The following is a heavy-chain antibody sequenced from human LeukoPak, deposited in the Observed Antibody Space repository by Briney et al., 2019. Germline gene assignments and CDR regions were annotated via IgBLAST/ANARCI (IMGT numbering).Heavy chain of an antibody. V-gene: IGHV3-7*05. D-gene: IGHD3-3*01. CDR3: ARPFLDWLLSPDY. Sequence: GGSLRLSCAASGFTFSSYWMSWVRQAPGKGLEWVANIIQDGSEKYYVDSVKGRFTISRDKPENSLYLQMNSLRAEDTAVYYCARPFLDWLLSPDYWGQGTLVTVSS. J-gene: IGHJ4*02. CDR2: IIQDGSEK. CDR1: GFTFSSYW.